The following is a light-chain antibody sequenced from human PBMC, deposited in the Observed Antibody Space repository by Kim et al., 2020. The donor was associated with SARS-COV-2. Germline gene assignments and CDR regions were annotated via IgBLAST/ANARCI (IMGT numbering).Light chain of an antibody. CDR1: QSLVYRDGNTY. Sequence: DVVMTQSPLSLPVTLGQPASISCRSSQSLVYRDGNTYLNWFHQRPGQSPRRLIYGVSNRGSGVPVRFSGSGSGTDFTLKISRVEAEDVGVYYCMQSIYWPYTFGQGTKLEI. J-gene: IGKJ2*01. CDR2: GVS. CDR3: MQSIYWPYT. V-gene: IGKV2-30*01.